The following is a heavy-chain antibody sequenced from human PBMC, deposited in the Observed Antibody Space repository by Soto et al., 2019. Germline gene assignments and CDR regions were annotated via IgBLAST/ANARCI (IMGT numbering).Heavy chain of an antibody. CDR2: ISGSGGST. CDR3: VLWPPYYFDY. Sequence: ETLSLTCTVSGGSISSYYWSWVRQAPGKGLEWVSAISGSGGSTYYADSVKGRFTISRDNSKNTLYLQMNSLRAEDTAVYYCVLWPPYYFDYWGQGTLVTVSS. J-gene: IGHJ4*02. CDR1: GGSISSYY. D-gene: IGHD3-10*01. V-gene: IGHV3-23*01.